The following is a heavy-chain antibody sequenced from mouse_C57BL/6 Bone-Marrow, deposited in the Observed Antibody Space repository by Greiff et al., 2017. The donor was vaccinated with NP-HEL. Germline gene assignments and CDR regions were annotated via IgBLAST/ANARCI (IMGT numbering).Heavy chain of an antibody. CDR3: ARTPYSNYEDYFDY. CDR1: GYTFTSYW. D-gene: IGHD2-5*01. CDR2: IHPNSGST. V-gene: IGHV1-64*01. Sequence: VQLQQPGAELVKPGASVKLSCKASGYTFTSYWMHWVKQRPGQGLEWIGMIHPNSGSTNYNEKFKSKATLTVDKSSSTAYMQLSSLTSEDSAVYYCARTPYSNYEDYFDYWGQGTTLTVSS. J-gene: IGHJ2*01.